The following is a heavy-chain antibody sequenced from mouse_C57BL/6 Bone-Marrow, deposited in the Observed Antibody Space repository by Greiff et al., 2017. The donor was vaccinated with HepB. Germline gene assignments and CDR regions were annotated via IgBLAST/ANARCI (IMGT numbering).Heavy chain of an antibody. CDR3: ARFYPGFDY. J-gene: IGHJ2*01. CDR2: IYPRSGNT. CDR1: GYTFTSYG. Sequence: VKVVESGAELARPGASVKLSCKASGYTFTSYGISWVKQRTGQGLEWIGEIYPRSGNTYYNEKFKGKATLTADKSSSTAYMELRSLTSEDSAVYFCARFYPGFDYWGQGTTLTVSS. D-gene: IGHD2-1*01. V-gene: IGHV1-81*01.